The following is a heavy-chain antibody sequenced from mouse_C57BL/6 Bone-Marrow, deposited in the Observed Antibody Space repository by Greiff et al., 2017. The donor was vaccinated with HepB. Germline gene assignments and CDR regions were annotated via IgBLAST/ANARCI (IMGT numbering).Heavy chain of an antibody. J-gene: IGHJ2*01. CDR2: ISGGGGNT. CDR1: GFTFSSYT. CDR3: ARHPDSSGYYFDY. D-gene: IGHD3-2*02. V-gene: IGHV5-9*01. Sequence: EVHLVESGGGLVKPGGSLKLSCAASGFTFSSYTMSWVRQTPEKRLEWVATISGGGGNTYYPDSVKGRFTISRDNAKNTLYLQMSSLRSEDTALYYCARHPDSSGYYFDYWGQGTTLTVSS.